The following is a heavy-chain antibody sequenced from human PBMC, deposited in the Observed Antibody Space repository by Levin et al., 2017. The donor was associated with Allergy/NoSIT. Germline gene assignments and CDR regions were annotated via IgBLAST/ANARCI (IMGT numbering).Heavy chain of an antibody. V-gene: IGHV3-30-3*01. J-gene: IGHJ3*02. CDR3: ARDGLGSVRGVITMGAFDI. CDR1: GFTFSSYA. CDR2: ISYDGSNK. Sequence: GESLKISCAASGFTFSSYAMHWVRQAPGKGLEWVAVISYDGSNKYYADSVKGRFTISRDNSKNTLYLQMNSLRAEDTAVYYCARDGLGSVRGVITMGAFDIWGQGTMVTVSS. D-gene: IGHD3-10*01.